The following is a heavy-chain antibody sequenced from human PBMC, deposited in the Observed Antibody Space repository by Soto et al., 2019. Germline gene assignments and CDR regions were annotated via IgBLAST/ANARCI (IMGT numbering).Heavy chain of an antibody. J-gene: IGHJ4*02. CDR2: IVVGSGNT. CDR3: AADHSSGYYHLNY. CDR1: GFTFTSSA. Sequence: GASVKVSCKASGFTFTSSAVQWVRQARGQRLEWIGWIVVGSGNTNYAQKFQERVTITRDMSTSTAYMELSSLRSEDTAVYYRAADHSSGYYHLNYWGQGTLVTVSS. D-gene: IGHD3-22*01. V-gene: IGHV1-58*01.